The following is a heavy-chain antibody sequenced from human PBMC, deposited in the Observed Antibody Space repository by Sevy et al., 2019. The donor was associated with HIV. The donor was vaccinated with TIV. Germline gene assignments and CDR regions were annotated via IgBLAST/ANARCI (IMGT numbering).Heavy chain of an antibody. CDR3: AREREADHRSWDFDF. V-gene: IGHV3-23*01. J-gene: IGHJ4*02. CDR2: IREDGKTT. Sequence: GGSLRLSCTASGFTFSSHDMTWVRQAPGKGLEWVSGIREDGKTTYYADSVMGGLTISRDDSKITVYLQRNSLRADDKAIYYCAREREADHRSWDFDFWGQGTLVTVSS. D-gene: IGHD6-13*01. CDR1: GFTFSSHD.